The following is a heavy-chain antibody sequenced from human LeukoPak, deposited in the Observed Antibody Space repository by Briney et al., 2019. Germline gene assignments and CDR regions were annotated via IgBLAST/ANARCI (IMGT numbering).Heavy chain of an antibody. J-gene: IGHJ4*02. V-gene: IGHV3-33*01. CDR2: IWNDGSKN. CDR1: GFTFSTYG. Sequence: PGTSLRLSCAASGFTFSTYGMHWVRQAPGKGLEWVALIWNDGSKNLHADSVKGRFTISRDNSRNTLYLGMNSLRAGDTAVYYCVREPGPGYFDYWGRGTLVTVSS. D-gene: IGHD6-13*01. CDR3: VREPGPGYFDY.